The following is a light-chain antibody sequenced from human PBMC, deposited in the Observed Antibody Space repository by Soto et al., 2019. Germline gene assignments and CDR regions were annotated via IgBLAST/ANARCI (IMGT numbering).Light chain of an antibody. J-gene: IGLJ2*01. CDR3: ISYTSSSTVV. CDR2: DVT. V-gene: IGLV2-14*01. CDR1: SSDVGAYSY. Sequence: QSALTQPASVSGSPGQSITISCTATSSDVGAYSYVSWYQQHPGKAPKLMIYDVTNRPSGVSNRFSGSKSGNTASLTISGLQAEDEADYYCISYTSSSTVVFGGGTKLTVL.